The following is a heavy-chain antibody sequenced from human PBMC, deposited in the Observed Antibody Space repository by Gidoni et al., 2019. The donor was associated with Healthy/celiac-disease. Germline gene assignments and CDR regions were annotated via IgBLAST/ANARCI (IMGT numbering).Heavy chain of an antibody. V-gene: IGHV3-30-3*01. D-gene: IGHD1-26*01. CDR3: ARGVFGGGSYPNYYFDY. J-gene: IGHJ4*02. CDR1: GFTFSSYA. CDR2: ISYDGSNK. Sequence: QVQLVESGGGVVQPGRSLRLSCAASGFTFSSYAMHWVRQAPGKGLEWVAVISYDGSNKYYADSVKGRFTISRDNSKNTLYLQMNSLRAEDTAVYYCARGVFGGGSYPNYYFDYWGQGTLVTVSS.